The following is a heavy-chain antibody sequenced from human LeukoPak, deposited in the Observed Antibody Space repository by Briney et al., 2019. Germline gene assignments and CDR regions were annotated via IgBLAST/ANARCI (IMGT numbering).Heavy chain of an antibody. CDR1: GFTFSSYG. CDR2: ISDSGGST. CDR3: AKDSSPSVLAT. V-gene: IGHV3-23*01. D-gene: IGHD3-3*02. Sequence: GGSLRLSCAASGFTFSSYGMSWVRQAPGKGLEWVSAISDSGGSTYYADSVKGRFTISRDNSKNTLYLQMNSLRAEDTAVYYCAKDSSPSVLATWGQGTLVTVSS. J-gene: IGHJ5*02.